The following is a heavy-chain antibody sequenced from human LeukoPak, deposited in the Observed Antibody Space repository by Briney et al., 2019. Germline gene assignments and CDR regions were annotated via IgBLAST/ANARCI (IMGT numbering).Heavy chain of an antibody. D-gene: IGHD5-24*01. CDR2: ISGYNGNT. CDR3: ARDLGTVYKYPNDY. V-gene: IGHV1-18*01. Sequence: ASVKVSCKASGYTFIDYGISWVRQAPGQGPEWMGWISGYNGNTNYAQKFQGRVTMTTDTSTSTAYMELRSLRSDDTAVYYCARDLGTVYKYPNDYWGQGTQVTVSS. J-gene: IGHJ4*02. CDR1: GYTFIDYG.